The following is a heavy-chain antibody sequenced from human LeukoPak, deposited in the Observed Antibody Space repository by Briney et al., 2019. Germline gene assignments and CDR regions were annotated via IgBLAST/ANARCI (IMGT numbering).Heavy chain of an antibody. CDR3: ARNMTAISRLDVFDI. Sequence: PSETLSLICTVSGGSMSSSGQNWGWIRQSPVKGLEWIGSIYYSGSTYYNPSLKSRVTISVDTSKNQFSLELTSVTAADTAIYYCARNMTAISRLDVFDIWGPGTMVTVS. J-gene: IGHJ3*02. D-gene: IGHD2-21*02. CDR2: IYYSGST. V-gene: IGHV4-39*01. CDR1: GGSMSSSGQN.